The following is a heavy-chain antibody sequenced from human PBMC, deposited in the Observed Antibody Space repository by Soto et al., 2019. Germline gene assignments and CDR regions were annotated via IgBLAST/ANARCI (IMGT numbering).Heavy chain of an antibody. D-gene: IGHD6-19*01. J-gene: IGHJ6*02. V-gene: IGHV4-59*01. Sequence: WTWIRQPPGKGLDWIGYIFFTGSTNYSPSLKSRVTMSVDTSKNQFSLKLTSVTAADTAVYYCARDRRGSGWSHGEDVWGRGTSVTVSS. CDR3: ARDRRGSGWSHGEDV. CDR2: IFFTGST.